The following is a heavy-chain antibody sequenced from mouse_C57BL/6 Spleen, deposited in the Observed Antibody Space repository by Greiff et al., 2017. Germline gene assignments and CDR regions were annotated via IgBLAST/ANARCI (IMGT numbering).Heavy chain of an antibody. Sequence: QVQLKESGAELVKPGASVKISCKASGYAFSSYWMNWVKQRPGKGLEWIGQIYPGDGDTNYNGKFKGKATLTADKSSSTAYMQLSRLTSEDSAVYFCASSFYCDYDGLYAMDYWGQGTSVTVSA. D-gene: IGHD2-4*01. CDR1: GYAFSSYW. CDR2: IYPGDGDT. V-gene: IGHV1-80*01. J-gene: IGHJ4*01. CDR3: ASSFYCDYDGLYAMDY.